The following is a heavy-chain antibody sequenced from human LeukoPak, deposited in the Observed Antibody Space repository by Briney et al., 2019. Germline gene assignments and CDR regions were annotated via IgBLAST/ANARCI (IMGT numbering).Heavy chain of an antibody. D-gene: IGHD3-10*01. Sequence: GGSLRLSCAASGFTFWSYWMSWVRQAPGKGLEWVANIKPDGSDKYYVDSVKGRLTISRDNAKNSLYLQMNSLRAEDTAVYYCARIGLYYSSRYYFDFWGQGTLVTVSS. CDR3: ARIGLYYSSRYYFDF. CDR2: IKPDGSDK. J-gene: IGHJ4*02. V-gene: IGHV3-7*01. CDR1: GFTFWSYW.